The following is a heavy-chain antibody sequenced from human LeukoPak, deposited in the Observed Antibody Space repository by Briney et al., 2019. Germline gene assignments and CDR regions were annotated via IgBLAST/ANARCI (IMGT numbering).Heavy chain of an antibody. V-gene: IGHV3-7*01. Sequence: PGGSLRLSCAASGFTFSSYWMSWVRQAPGKGLGWVANIKQDGSEKYYVDSVKGRFTISRDNAKNSLYLQMNSLRAEDTAVYYCARTAGYSSSWYLDYWGQGTLVTVSS. D-gene: IGHD6-13*01. CDR3: ARTAGYSSSWYLDY. J-gene: IGHJ4*02. CDR2: IKQDGSEK. CDR1: GFTFSSYW.